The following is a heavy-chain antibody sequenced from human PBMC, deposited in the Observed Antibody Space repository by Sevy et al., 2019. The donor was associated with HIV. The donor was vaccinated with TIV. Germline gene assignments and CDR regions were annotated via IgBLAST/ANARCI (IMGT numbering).Heavy chain of an antibody. CDR3: AREDLRGFDY. D-gene: IGHD3-10*01. CDR2: ISASGGST. J-gene: IGHJ4*02. V-gene: IGHV3-23*01. Sequence: GGSLILSCAASGFTFNSYTISWVRQAPGKGLEWVSAISASGGSTYYADSVKGLFTVSRDNSRNMVDLQMNSLRVEDTAVYYCAREDLRGFDYWGQGTLVTVSS. CDR1: GFTFNSYT.